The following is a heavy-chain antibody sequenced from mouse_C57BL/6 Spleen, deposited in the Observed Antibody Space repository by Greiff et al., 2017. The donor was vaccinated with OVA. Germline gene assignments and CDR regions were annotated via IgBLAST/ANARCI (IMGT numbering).Heavy chain of an antibody. V-gene: IGHV1-47*01. D-gene: IGHD4-1*01. Sequence: QVQLQQSGAELVKPGASVKMSCKASGYTFTTYPIEWMKQTHGKSLEWIGNFHPYNDDTKYNEKFKGKATLTVEKSSSTVYLELSRLTSDDSAVYYCARRSKLGQVYWYFDVWGTGTTVTVSS. CDR2: FHPYNDDT. J-gene: IGHJ1*03. CDR3: ARRSKLGQVYWYFDV. CDR1: GYTFTTYP.